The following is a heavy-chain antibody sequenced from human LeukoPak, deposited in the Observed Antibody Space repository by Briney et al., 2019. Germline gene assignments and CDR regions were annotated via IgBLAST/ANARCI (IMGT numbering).Heavy chain of an antibody. Sequence: GGSLRLSCAASGFTFSSYEMNWVRQDPGKGLGWVSYISSSGSTIYYADSVKGRFTISRDNAKNSLYLQMNSLGAEDTAVYYCAELGITMIGGVWGKGTTVTISS. D-gene: IGHD3-10*02. CDR3: AELGITMIGGV. V-gene: IGHV3-48*03. CDR1: GFTFSSYE. J-gene: IGHJ6*04. CDR2: ISSSGSTI.